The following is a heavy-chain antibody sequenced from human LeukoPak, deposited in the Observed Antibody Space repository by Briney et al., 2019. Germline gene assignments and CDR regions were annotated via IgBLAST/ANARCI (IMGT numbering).Heavy chain of an antibody. CDR1: GFTYSSYS. CDR3: AKGGCRGTCNPLAY. D-gene: IGHD2-15*01. CDR2: ISNSSSYI. J-gene: IGHJ4*02. V-gene: IGHV3-21*04. Sequence: GGSLRLSCAASGFTYSSYSMNWVRQAPGKGLEWVSSISNSSSYIYYADSVKGRFTISRDNAKNSLYLKMNNLRAEDTAVYYCAKGGCRGTCNPLAYWGQGALVTVSP.